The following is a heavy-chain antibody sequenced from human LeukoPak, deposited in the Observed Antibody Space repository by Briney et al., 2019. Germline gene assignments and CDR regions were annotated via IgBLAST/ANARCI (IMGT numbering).Heavy chain of an antibody. CDR1: GFAFSSYT. CDR3: AKNSPKPAGTYFQH. CDR2: ITTSGAT. D-gene: IGHD2-2*01. J-gene: IGHJ1*01. V-gene: IGHV3-23*01. Sequence: GGSLRLSCAASGFAFSSYTMTWVRLAPAPGKGLEWVSTITTSGATYYADSVKGRFTISRDNSKNTLYLQMNSLRAEDTAAYYCAKNSPKPAGTYFQHCGQGTPVTVSS.